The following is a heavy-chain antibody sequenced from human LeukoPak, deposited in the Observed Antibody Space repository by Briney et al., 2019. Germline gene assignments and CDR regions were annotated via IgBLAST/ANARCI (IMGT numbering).Heavy chain of an antibody. CDR1: GFSFSSYW. CDR2: LNTDGSST. D-gene: IGHD6-13*01. J-gene: IGHJ4*02. Sequence: GGSLRLSCAASGFSFSSYWMHWVRQAPGKGLVWVSRLNTDGSSTNYADSVKGRFTISRDNAKNTLYLQMNRLRAEDTAIYYCARVAYSSNWYIDYWGQGTLVAVSS. CDR3: ARVAYSSNWYIDY. V-gene: IGHV3-74*01.